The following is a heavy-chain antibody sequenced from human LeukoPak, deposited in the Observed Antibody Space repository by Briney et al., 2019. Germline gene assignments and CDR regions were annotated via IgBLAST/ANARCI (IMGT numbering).Heavy chain of an antibody. V-gene: IGHV4-31*03. D-gene: IGHD5-12*01. J-gene: IGHJ4*02. Sequence: RPSETLSLTCTVSGGSITSGGYYWSWIRQHPGKGLEWIGYIYHTGSTYYNPSLKSRISMSLDTSKNQFSLRLSSVTAADTAVYYCARAGYSGYDFNFDYWGQGTLVTVSS. CDR3: ARAGYSGYDFNFDY. CDR2: IYHTGST. CDR1: GGSITSGGYY.